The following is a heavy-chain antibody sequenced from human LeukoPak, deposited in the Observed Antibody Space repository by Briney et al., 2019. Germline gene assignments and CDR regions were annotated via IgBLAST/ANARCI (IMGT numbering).Heavy chain of an antibody. D-gene: IGHD3-22*01. CDR2: IYSGGST. Sequence: PGGSLRLSCAASGFTVSSNYMSWVRQAPGKGLEWVSVIYSGGSTYYADSVKGRFTISRDNSKNTLYLQMNSLRAEDTAVYYCARVSGHPDYYDSSGYVDYWGQGTLVTVSS. CDR1: GFTVSSNY. J-gene: IGHJ4*02. CDR3: ARVSGHPDYYDSSGYVDY. V-gene: IGHV3-53*01.